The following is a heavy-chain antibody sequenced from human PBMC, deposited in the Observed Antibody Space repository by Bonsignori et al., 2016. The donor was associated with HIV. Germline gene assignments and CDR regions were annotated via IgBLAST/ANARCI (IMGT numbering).Heavy chain of an antibody. Sequence: ASVKVSCKVSGYTFTDYYMYWVQQAPGKGLEWMGLVDPEDGETIYAEQFQGRVTITADTSTDTGYMELSSLRSEDTAIYYCAGGASGMAVWGKGTTVTVSS. V-gene: IGHV1-69-2*01. D-gene: IGHD3-16*01. J-gene: IGHJ6*04. CDR2: VDPEDGET. CDR3: AGGASGMAV. CDR1: GYTFTDYY.